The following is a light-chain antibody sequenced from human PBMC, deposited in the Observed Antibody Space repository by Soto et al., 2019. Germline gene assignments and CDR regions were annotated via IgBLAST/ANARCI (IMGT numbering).Light chain of an antibody. J-gene: IGKJ2*01. CDR1: ETISSNY. V-gene: IGKV1-39*01. CDR3: QQSFDTSYT. Sequence: DIQMTQSPSSLSASVGDRVSITCRTSETISSNYLNWYQQKPGNAPKLLVYAASILQSGVPSRFAGGGVGTDFTLTITSLQPEDFAIYFCQQSFDTSYTFGRGTKLVI. CDR2: AAS.